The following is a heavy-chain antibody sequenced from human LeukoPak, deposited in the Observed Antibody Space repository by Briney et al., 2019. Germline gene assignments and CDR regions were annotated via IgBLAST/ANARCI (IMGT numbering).Heavy chain of an antibody. CDR1: GYTFTSHD. V-gene: IGHV7-4-1*02. J-gene: IGHJ4*02. D-gene: IGHD5-18*01. Sequence: PGASVKVSCEASGYTFTSHDINWVRQATGQGLEWMGWINTNTGNPTYAQGFFTGRYVFSLDTSVNTAYLQITGLKADDTAVYYCGRDPKLGIRGYTYGYIDFWGQGTLVTVAS. CDR2: INTNTGNP. CDR3: GRDPKLGIRGYTYGYIDF.